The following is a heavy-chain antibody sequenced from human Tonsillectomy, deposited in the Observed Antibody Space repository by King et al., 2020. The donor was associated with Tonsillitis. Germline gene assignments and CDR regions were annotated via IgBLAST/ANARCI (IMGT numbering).Heavy chain of an antibody. Sequence: VQLVESGGGLVKPGGSLRLSCAASGFTFSSYSMNWVRQAPGKGLEWVSSISSGSSYIYYADSVKGRFTISRDNAKNSLYLQMNSLRAEDTAVYYCARYPGELPRDDSFDIWGQGTMVTVSS. V-gene: IGHV3-21*01. J-gene: IGHJ3*02. D-gene: IGHD1-7*01. CDR2: ISSGSSYI. CDR3: ARYPGELPRDDSFDI. CDR1: GFTFSSYS.